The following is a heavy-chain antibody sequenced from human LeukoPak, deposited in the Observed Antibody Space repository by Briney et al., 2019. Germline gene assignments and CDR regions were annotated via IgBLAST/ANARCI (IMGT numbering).Heavy chain of an antibody. CDR3: ARLYSSGWYAGDY. CDR2: ISAYNGNT. CDR1: GNTFTSYA. Sequence: ASVKVSCKASGNTFTSYAMHWVRQAPGQGLEWMGWISAYNGNTNYAQKPQGRVTMTTDTSTSTAYMELRSLRSDDTAVYYCARLYSSGWYAGDYWGQGTLVTVSS. D-gene: IGHD6-19*01. V-gene: IGHV1-18*01. J-gene: IGHJ4*02.